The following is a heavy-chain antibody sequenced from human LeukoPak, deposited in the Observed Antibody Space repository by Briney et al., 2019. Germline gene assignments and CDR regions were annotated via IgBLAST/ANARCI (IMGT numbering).Heavy chain of an antibody. J-gene: IGHJ4*02. Sequence: SETLSLTCAVYGVSFSGYYWSWVRQPPGKGLEWIGEINHSGSTNYNPSLKSRVTISVDTSKNQFSLKLSSVTAADTAVYYCAGRGDYYFDYWGQGTLVTVSS. CDR2: INHSGST. CDR1: GVSFSGYY. D-gene: IGHD2-21*02. CDR3: AGRGDYYFDY. V-gene: IGHV4-34*01.